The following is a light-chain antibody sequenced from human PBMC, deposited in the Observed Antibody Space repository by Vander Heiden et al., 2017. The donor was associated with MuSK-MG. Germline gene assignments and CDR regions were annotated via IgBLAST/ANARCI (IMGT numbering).Light chain of an antibody. J-gene: IGKJ1*01. CDR3: LQYNAYPWT. V-gene: IGKV1-5*03. Sequence: DIQMTQSPSTLSASVGDRVTITCRASQSISSWLAWYQQKPGKAPKLLIYKASSLDTGVPSRFSGSGSGTEFTLTISSLQPDDFATYYCLQYNAYPWTFGQGIKVEIK. CDR1: QSISSW. CDR2: KAS.